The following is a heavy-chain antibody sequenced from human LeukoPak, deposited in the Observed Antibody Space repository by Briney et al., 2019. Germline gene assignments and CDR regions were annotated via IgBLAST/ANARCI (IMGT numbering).Heavy chain of an antibody. CDR1: GFTFSSYE. CDR3: ARDVKDSSSWYIEPTRVFDY. Sequence: PGGSLRLSCAASGFTFSSYEMNWVRQAPGKGLEWVSYISSSGSTIYYADSVKGRFTISRDNAKNSLYLQMNSLRAEDTAVYYCARDVKDSSSWYIEPTRVFDYWGQGTLVTVSS. J-gene: IGHJ4*02. V-gene: IGHV3-48*03. CDR2: ISSSGSTI. D-gene: IGHD6-13*01.